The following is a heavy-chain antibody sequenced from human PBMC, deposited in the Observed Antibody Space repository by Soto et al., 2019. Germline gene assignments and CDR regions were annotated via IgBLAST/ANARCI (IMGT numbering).Heavy chain of an antibody. CDR3: ARDSGSYSWDNWFDP. CDR1: GGSFGGYY. J-gene: IGHJ5*02. V-gene: IGHV4-59*01. Sequence: PSETLSLTCTVSGGSFGGYYWTWIRQPPGKGLEWIGYIYYSGSTNYNPSLKSRVTISVDTSKNQFSLKLSSVTAADTAVYYCARDSGSYSWDNWFDPWGQGTLVTVSS. D-gene: IGHD1-26*01. CDR2: IYYSGST.